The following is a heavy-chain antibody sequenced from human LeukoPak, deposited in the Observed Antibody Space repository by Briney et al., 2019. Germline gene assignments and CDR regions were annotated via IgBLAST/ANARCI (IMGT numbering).Heavy chain of an antibody. CDR1: GGSISSGGYY. CDR3: ARDPKDGYNYGFDY. Sequence: SQTLSLTCTVSGGSISSGGYYWSWIRQPPGKGLEWIGYIYHSGSTYYNPSLKSRVTISVDTSKNQFSLKLSSVTAADTAVYYCARDPKDGYNYGFDYWGQGTLVTVSS. D-gene: IGHD5-24*01. V-gene: IGHV4-30-2*01. CDR2: IYHSGST. J-gene: IGHJ4*02.